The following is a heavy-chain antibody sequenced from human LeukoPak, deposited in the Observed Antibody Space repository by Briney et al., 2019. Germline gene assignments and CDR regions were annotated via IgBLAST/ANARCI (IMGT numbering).Heavy chain of an antibody. D-gene: IGHD6-19*01. CDR2: ISYDGSNK. CDR1: GFTFSSYA. Sequence: GGSLRLSCAASGFTFSSYAMHWVRPAPGKGLEWVAVISYDGSNKYYADSVKGRFTISRDNSKNTLYLQMNSLRAEDTAVYYCARDMKTEWGVAGTRYWGQGTLVTVSS. CDR3: ARDMKTEWGVAGTRY. V-gene: IGHV3-30-3*01. J-gene: IGHJ4*02.